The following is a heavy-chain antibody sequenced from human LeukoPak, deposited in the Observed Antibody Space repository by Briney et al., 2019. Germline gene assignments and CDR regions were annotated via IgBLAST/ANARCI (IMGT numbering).Heavy chain of an antibody. Sequence: PSETLSLTCTVSGGSISIANYFWGWIRQPPGKGLEWIGSTYYDGSTYYNPSLKSRVTISRDTSKDQFSLRLSSATAADTAVYYCARRSSGRPVDYWGQGTLVTVSS. D-gene: IGHD3-3*01. CDR1: GGSISIANYF. CDR3: ARRSSGRPVDY. V-gene: IGHV4-39*07. CDR2: TYYDGST. J-gene: IGHJ4*02.